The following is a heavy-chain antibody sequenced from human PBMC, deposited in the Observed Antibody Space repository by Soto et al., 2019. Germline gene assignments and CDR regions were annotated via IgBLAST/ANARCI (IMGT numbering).Heavy chain of an antibody. V-gene: IGHV3-74*02. J-gene: IGHJ6*03. Sequence: EVQLVESGGGLVQPGGSLRLSCAASGFTFSNYWMYWVRQAPGKGLEWVSRINSDGSVSSYADSVKGRLTTSRDNVKNTRYLQMDSLRAEDTAVYYCARGDCVCATGYALAGSFYYFMDVWGKGTTVTV. CDR1: GFTFSNYW. CDR2: INSDGSVS. D-gene: IGHD2-8*01. CDR3: ARGDCVCATGYALAGSFYYFMDV.